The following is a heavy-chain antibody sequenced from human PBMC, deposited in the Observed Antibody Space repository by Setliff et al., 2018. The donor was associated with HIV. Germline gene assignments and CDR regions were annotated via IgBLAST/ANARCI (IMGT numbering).Heavy chain of an antibody. CDR1: GYSFTNHY. J-gene: IGHJ5*02. V-gene: IGHV1-46*01. D-gene: IGHD2-2*01. CDR3: ARDFGGYCSSMSCPGLFDP. CDR2: INPTGGST. Sequence: ASVKVSCKPSGYSFTNHYMHWVRQAPGQGLEWMGVINPTGGSTRNTQKLQGRVTMTTDTSTSTAYMELRSLRSDDTAVYYCARDFGGYCSSMSCPGLFDPWGQGTLVTVSS.